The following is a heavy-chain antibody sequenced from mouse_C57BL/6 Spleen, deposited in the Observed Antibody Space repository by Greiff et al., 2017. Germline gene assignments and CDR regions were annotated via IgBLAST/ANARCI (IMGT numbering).Heavy chain of an antibody. CDR2: IDPEDGET. Sequence: EVQLQQSGAELVKPGASVKLSCTASGFNIKDYYMHWVKQRTEQGLEWIGRIDPEDGETKYASKFQGKATITADTSSNTAYLQLSSLTSDDTAVYYCARSSYDYDDFDVWGTGTTVTVSS. CDR3: ARSSYDYDDFDV. V-gene: IGHV14-2*01. CDR1: GFNIKDYY. J-gene: IGHJ1*03. D-gene: IGHD2-4*01.